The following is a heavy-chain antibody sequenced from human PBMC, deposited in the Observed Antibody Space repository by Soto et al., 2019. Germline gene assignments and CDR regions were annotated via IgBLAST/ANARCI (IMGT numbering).Heavy chain of an antibody. Sequence: ASVKVSCKASGGTFSSYAISWVRQAPGQGLEWMGGIIPIFGTANYAQKFQGRVTITADESTSTAYMELSSLRSEDTAVYYCARDLSEAQKVTAWDYWGQGTLVTVSS. V-gene: IGHV1-69*13. CDR2: IIPIFGTA. CDR3: ARDLSEAQKVTAWDY. CDR1: GGTFSSYA. D-gene: IGHD2-21*02. J-gene: IGHJ4*02.